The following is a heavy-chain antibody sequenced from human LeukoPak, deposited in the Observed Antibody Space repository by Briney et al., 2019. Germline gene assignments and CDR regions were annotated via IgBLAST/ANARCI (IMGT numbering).Heavy chain of an antibody. J-gene: IGHJ4*02. CDR2: IKQDGSEK. CDR3: ARSYMGIPDYDILTGYYTGY. V-gene: IGHV3-7*01. Sequence: GGSLRLSCAASGFTFSSYWMSWVRQAPGKGLEWVANIKQDGSEKYYVDSVKGRFTISRDNAKNSLYLQMNSLRAEDTAVYYCARSYMGIPDYDILTGYYTGYWGQGTLVTVSS. CDR1: GFTFSSYW. D-gene: IGHD3-9*01.